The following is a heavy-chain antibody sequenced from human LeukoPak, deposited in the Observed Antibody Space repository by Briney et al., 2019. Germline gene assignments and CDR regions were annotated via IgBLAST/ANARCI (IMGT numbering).Heavy chain of an antibody. CDR3: ARGYGVDYFDY. CDR1: GGSFSGYY. CDR2: INHSGST. J-gene: IGHJ4*02. D-gene: IGHD4-17*01. V-gene: IGHV4-34*01. Sequence: PSETLSLTCAVYGGSFSGYYWSWIRQPPGKGLEWIGEINHSGSTNYNPSLKSRVTISVDTSKNQFSLKLNSVTAADTAVYYCARGYGVDYFDYWGQGTLVTVSS.